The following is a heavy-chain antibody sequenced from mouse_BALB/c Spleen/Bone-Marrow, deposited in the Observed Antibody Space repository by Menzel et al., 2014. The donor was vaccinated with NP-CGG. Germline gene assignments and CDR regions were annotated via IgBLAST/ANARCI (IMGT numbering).Heavy chain of an antibody. Sequence: QVQLQQPGAELVRPGASVKLSCKASGYTFTSYWINWVKQRPGQGLEWIGNIYPSGSYTNYNQKFKDKATLTVDKSSSTAYMQLSSPTSEDSAAYYCTREGYYGSSYVDYWGQGTTLTVSS. D-gene: IGHD1-1*01. CDR3: TREGYYGSSYVDY. CDR2: IYPSGSYT. CDR1: GYTFTSYW. J-gene: IGHJ2*01. V-gene: IGHV1-69*02.